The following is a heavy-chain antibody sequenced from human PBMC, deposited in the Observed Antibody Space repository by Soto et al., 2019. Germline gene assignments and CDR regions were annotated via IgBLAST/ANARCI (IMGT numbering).Heavy chain of an antibody. Sequence: QVQVVQSGVEVKKPGASVKVSCKSSRYTFTSYDVHWVRQAPGQGLEWMGLINPTGGSPNYAQTFQGRVTMTTDTSTSTVYMELSSLRSEDTAMYYCALGRGKPYYFDYWGQGTLVTVSS. J-gene: IGHJ4*02. CDR1: RYTFTSYD. D-gene: IGHD1-26*01. CDR3: ALGRGKPYYFDY. CDR2: INPTGGSP. V-gene: IGHV1-46*03.